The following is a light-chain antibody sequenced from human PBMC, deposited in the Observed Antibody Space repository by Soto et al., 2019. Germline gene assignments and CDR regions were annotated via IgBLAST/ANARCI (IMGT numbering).Light chain of an antibody. V-gene: IGLV2-14*03. J-gene: IGLJ2*01. CDR1: SSDIGAYNF. CDR2: DVN. Sequence: QPVLTQPASVSGSPGQSITISCTGTSSDIGAYNFVSWYQQHPGKAPKLMLYDVNIRPSGVSNRFSGSKSGNTASLTISGLQAEDEADYYCTSWTTSTTMIFGGGTKVTDL. CDR3: TSWTTSTTMI.